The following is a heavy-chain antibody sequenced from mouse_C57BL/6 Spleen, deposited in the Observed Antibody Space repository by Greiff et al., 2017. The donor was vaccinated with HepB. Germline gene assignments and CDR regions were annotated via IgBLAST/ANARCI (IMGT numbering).Heavy chain of an antibody. CDR2: ISSGGSYT. Sequence: EVKLMESGGDLVKPGGSLKLSCAASGFTFSSYGMSWVRQTPDKRLEWVATISSGGSYTYYPDSVKGRFTISRDNAKNTLYLQMSSLKSEDTAMYDCASRGPLFITTVVASYYFDYWGQGTTLTVSS. CDR3: ASRGPLFITTVVASYYFDY. J-gene: IGHJ2*01. V-gene: IGHV5-6*02. D-gene: IGHD1-1*01. CDR1: GFTFSSYG.